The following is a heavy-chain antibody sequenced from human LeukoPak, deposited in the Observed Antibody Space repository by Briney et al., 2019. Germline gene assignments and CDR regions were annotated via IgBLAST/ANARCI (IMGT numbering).Heavy chain of an antibody. J-gene: IGHJ4*02. CDR3: AREVLIVVEPAANTIDY. CDR2: ISKSGTYI. Sequence: GGSLRLSCAASGFTFRDYTMNWVRQAPGKGLEWVSAISKSGTYIKYADSVKGRFNVSRDNAKNSLFLQMNSLRVEDTAVYFCAREVLIVVEPAANTIDYWGQGTRVTVSS. D-gene: IGHD2-2*01. CDR1: GFTFRDYT. V-gene: IGHV3-21*01.